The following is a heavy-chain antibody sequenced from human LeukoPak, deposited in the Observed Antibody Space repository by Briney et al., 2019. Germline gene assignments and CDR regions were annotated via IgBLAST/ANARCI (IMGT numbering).Heavy chain of an antibody. V-gene: IGHV3-21*01. Sequence: GGSLRLSCAASGFTFNIYSKNGVRQAPGEGLECGSSISSSSSYIYYADSVKGRFTISRDNAKISPDLEMNSLRSEDTAVYYCAREFRAIAAAGRAGNFEFWGQGTLVTVSS. J-gene: IGHJ4*02. CDR3: AREFRAIAAAGRAGNFEF. CDR1: GFTFNIYS. CDR2: ISSSSSYI. D-gene: IGHD6-13*01.